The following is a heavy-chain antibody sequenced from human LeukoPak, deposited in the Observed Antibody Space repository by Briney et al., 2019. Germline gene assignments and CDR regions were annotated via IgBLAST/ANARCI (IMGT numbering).Heavy chain of an antibody. J-gene: IGHJ5*02. CDR3: ARDETHFYGSGSSNWFDP. V-gene: IGHV4-59*12. D-gene: IGHD3-10*01. Sequence: SETLSLTCTVSGGSISGYYWSWIRQPPGKGLEWIGYIYYSGTTIYNPSLKSRLTISLDTSKNQFSLNLSSVTAADTAVYYRARDETHFYGSGSSNWFDPWGQEILVTVSS. CDR1: GGSISGYY. CDR2: IYYSGTT.